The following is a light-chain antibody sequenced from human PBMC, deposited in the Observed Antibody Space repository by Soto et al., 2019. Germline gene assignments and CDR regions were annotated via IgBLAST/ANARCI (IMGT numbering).Light chain of an antibody. J-gene: IGKJ1*01. V-gene: IGKV3-15*01. CDR1: QSISSN. CDR3: QQYNNWPQT. Sequence: EIVMTQSPATLSVSPGERVTLSCRASQSISSNLAWYQQKPGQAPRLLIDGSSTRATVIPARFSASGSGTEFTLTISSLQSEDFAVYYCQQYNNWPQTFGQGTKLEIK. CDR2: GSS.